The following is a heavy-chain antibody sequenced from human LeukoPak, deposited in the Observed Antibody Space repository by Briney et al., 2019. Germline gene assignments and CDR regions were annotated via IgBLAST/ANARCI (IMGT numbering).Heavy chain of an antibody. D-gene: IGHD6-13*01. CDR3: AKAPYSPLGDAFDI. CDR2: ISSSGSTT. V-gene: IGHV3-11*01. Sequence: GGSLRLSCAASGFTFSDYYMSWIRQAPGKGLEWVSYISSSGSTTYYADSVKGRFTISRDNAKNSLYLQMNSLRAEDTAVYYCAKAPYSPLGDAFDIWGQGTMVTVSS. CDR1: GFTFSDYY. J-gene: IGHJ3*02.